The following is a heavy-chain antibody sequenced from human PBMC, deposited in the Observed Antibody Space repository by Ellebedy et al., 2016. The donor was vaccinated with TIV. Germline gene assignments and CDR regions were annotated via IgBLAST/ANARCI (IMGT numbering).Heavy chain of an antibody. CDR3: ARDESVAGPTPNFDY. J-gene: IGHJ4*02. Sequence: GESLKISXAASGFTVSSNYMSWVRQAPGKGLEWVSVIYSGGSTYYADSVKGRFTISRDNSKNTLYLQMNSLRAEDTAVYYCARDESVAGPTPNFDYWGQGTLVTVSS. V-gene: IGHV3-53*01. CDR1: GFTVSSNY. D-gene: IGHD6-19*01. CDR2: IYSGGST.